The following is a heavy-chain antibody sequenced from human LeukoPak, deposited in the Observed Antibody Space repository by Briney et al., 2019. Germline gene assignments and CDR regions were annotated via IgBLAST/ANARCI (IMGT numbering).Heavy chain of an antibody. D-gene: IGHD2-2*01. Sequence: SQTLSLTCAISGDSVSSNSVTWNWIRQSPSRSLEWLGRTYYRSTWYNDYALSVRGRITVNRDTSKNQFSLHLNSVTPEDTAVYYCARRLTQYDCFDPWGQGILVTVSS. CDR2: TYYRSTWYN. V-gene: IGHV6-1*01. J-gene: IGHJ5*02. CDR3: ARRLTQYDCFDP. CDR1: GDSVSSNSVT.